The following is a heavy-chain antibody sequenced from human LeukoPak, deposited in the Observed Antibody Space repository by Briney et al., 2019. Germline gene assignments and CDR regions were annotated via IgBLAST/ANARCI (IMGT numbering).Heavy chain of an antibody. Sequence: GGSLRLSCAASGFTFSSYAMHWVRQAPGKGLEWVAVISYDGSNKYYADSVKGRFTISRDNSKNTLYLQMNSLRAEDTAVYYCARAGGGYSYGQFDYWGQGTLVTVSS. CDR3: ARAGGGYSYGQFDY. D-gene: IGHD5-18*01. J-gene: IGHJ4*02. V-gene: IGHV3-30-3*01. CDR1: GFTFSSYA. CDR2: ISYDGSNK.